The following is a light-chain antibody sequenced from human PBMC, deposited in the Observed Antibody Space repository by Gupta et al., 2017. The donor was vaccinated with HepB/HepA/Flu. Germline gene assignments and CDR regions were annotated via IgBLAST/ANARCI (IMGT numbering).Light chain of an antibody. CDR2: LNS. CDR3: RQALQSPRT. V-gene: IGKV2-28*01. Sequence: IVMTQSPLSLPVTPGEPASISCRSSQNLLHSDGYNYLDWYLQRPGQSPQLLIYLNSYRASGVPDRFSSSGSGTDFTLKISRVETEDVGVYYCRQALQSPRTFGQGTKLEIK. J-gene: IGKJ1*01. CDR1: QNLLHSDGYNY.